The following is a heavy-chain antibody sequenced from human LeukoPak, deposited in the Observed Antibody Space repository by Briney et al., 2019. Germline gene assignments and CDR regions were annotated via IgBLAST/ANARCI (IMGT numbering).Heavy chain of an antibody. CDR2: IYHSGST. V-gene: IGHV4-30-2*01. D-gene: IGHD4-11*01. J-gene: IGHJ4*02. CDR1: GGSISSGGYY. Sequence: PSQTLSLTCTVSGGSISSGGYYWSWIRQPPGKGLEWIGYIYHSGSTYYNPSLKSRVTISVDRSKNQSSLKLSSVTAADTAVYYCARAAPQGNYDYWGQGTLVTVSS. CDR3: ARAAPQGNYDY.